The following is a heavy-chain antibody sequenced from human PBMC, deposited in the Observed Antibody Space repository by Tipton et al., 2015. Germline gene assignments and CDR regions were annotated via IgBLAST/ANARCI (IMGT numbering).Heavy chain of an antibody. J-gene: IGHJ4*02. D-gene: IGHD6-13*01. CDR3: AKDDGTTSTWFRRGGDS. CDR2: ISSRSSTI. V-gene: IGHV3-48*01. Sequence: QLVQSGGGLVQPGGSLRLSCAASGFIFSSYSMNWVRQAPGKGLEWVSYISSRSSTIYYADSVKGRFTISRDNSKNTLYLQMNSLRVEDTAVYYCAKDDGTTSTWFRRGGDSWGQGTLVTVSS. CDR1: GFIFSSYS.